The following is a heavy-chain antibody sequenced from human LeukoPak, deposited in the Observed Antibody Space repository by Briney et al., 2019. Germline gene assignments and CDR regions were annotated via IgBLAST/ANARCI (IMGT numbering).Heavy chain of an antibody. Sequence: SETLSLTCTVSGGSISSYYWSWIRQPAGKGLEWIGRIYISGSGSTSYNPSLKSRVTMSVDTSKNQFSLKLNSVTAADTAVYYCAKSNGYGLVDIWGQGTMVTVSS. CDR3: AKSNGYGLVDI. CDR1: GGSISSYY. J-gene: IGHJ3*02. CDR2: IYISGSGST. D-gene: IGHD3-10*01. V-gene: IGHV4-4*07.